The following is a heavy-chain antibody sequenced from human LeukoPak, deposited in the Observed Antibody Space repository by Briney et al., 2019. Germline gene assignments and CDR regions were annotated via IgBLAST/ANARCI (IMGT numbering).Heavy chain of an antibody. CDR1: GGTFSSYA. CDR3: ARPGCGSGMEKYYGMDV. V-gene: IGHV1-69*04. Sequence: SVKVSCKASGGTFSSYAISWVRQAPGQGLEWMGRIIPILGIANYAQKFQGRVTITADKSTSTAYMELSSLRSEDTAVYYCARPGCGSGMEKYYGMDVWGQGTTVTVSS. J-gene: IGHJ6*02. CDR2: IIPILGIA. D-gene: IGHD3-10*01.